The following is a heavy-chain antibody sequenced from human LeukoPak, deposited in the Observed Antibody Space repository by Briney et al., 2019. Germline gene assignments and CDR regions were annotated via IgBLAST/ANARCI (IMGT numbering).Heavy chain of an antibody. Sequence: GASVKVSCKASGYTFTDYYLHWVRQAPGQGLEWMGWINPNSGGTKYAQKFQGRVTMNRDTSISTAYMELSRLRSDDTAVYYCARVGCTNINCLNWFDPWGQGTLAIVSS. J-gene: IGHJ5*02. D-gene: IGHD2-8*01. V-gene: IGHV1-2*02. CDR2: INPNSGGT. CDR3: ARVGCTNINCLNWFDP. CDR1: GYTFTDYY.